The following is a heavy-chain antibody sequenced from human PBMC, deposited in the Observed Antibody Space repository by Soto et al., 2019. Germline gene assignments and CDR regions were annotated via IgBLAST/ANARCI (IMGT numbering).Heavy chain of an antibody. CDR1: GFTFSSYW. Sequence: EVQLVESGGGLVQPGGSLRLSCAASGFTFSSYWMSWVRQAPGKGLEWVANIKQDGSEKYYVDSVKGRFTISRDNAKNSLYLQINSLRAEDTAVYYCARALGRYYYYMDVWGKGTTVTVSS. J-gene: IGHJ6*03. V-gene: IGHV3-7*01. CDR2: IKQDGSEK. CDR3: ARALGRYYYYMDV.